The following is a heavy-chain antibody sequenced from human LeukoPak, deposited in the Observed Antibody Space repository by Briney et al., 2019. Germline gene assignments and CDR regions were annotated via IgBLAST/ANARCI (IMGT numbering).Heavy chain of an antibody. V-gene: IGHV4-61*02. J-gene: IGHJ5*02. D-gene: IGHD3-16*01. CDR1: GGSISSGNYF. Sequence: PSQTLSLTCTVSGGSISSGNYFWSWIRQPAGTGLEWIGRIYTTGSTNYNPSLKSRVTISVDTSKNQFSLNLSSVTAADTAVYYCARDVYAGGAVYWFDPWGQGTLVTVSS. CDR2: IYTTGST. CDR3: ARDVYAGGAVYWFDP.